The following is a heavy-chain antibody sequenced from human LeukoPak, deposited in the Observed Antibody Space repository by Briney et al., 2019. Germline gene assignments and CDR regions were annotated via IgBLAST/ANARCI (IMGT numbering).Heavy chain of an antibody. J-gene: IGHJ4*02. CDR1: GFTFSSYE. CDR3: AREGHTYYYDSSGYVDY. D-gene: IGHD3-22*01. V-gene: IGHV3-48*03. Sequence: GGSLRLSCAASGFTFSSYEMNWVRQAPGKGLEWVSYISSSGSTIYYADSVKGRFTISRDNAKNSLYLQMNSLRVEDTAVYYCAREGHTYYYDSSGYVDYWGQGTLVTVSS. CDR2: ISSSGSTI.